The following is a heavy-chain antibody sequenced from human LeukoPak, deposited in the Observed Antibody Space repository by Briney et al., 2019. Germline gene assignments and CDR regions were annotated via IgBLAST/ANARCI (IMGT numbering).Heavy chain of an antibody. CDR3: ANVIQVVSDAFDI. V-gene: IGHV3-23*01. CDR2: ISGSGGST. CDR1: GFTFSSYA. Sequence: GGSLRLSCAASGFTFSSYAMSWVRQAPGKGLEWVSAISGSGGSTYYADSVKGRFTISRDNSKNTLYLQMNSLRAEDTAVYYCANVIQVVSDAFDIWGQGTMVTVSS. J-gene: IGHJ3*02. D-gene: IGHD3-22*01.